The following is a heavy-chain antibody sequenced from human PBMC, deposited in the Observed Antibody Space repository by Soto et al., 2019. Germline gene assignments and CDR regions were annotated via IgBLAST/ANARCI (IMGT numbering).Heavy chain of an antibody. CDR3: ARHDIALMVYAIDFDY. V-gene: IGHV4-39*01. CDR1: GGSISSSSYY. CDR2: IYYSGST. Sequence: SETLSLTCTVSGGSISSSSYYWGWICQPPGKGLEWIGSIYYSGSTYYNPSLKSRVTISVDTSKNQFSLKLSSVTAADTAVYYCARHDIALMVYAIDFDYWGQGTLVTVSS. D-gene: IGHD2-8*01. J-gene: IGHJ4*02.